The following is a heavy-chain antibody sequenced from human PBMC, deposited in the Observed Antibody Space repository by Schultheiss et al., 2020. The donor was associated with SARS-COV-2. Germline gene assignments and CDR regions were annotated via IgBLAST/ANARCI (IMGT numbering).Heavy chain of an antibody. Sequence: ETLSLTCAISGASISSGNWWSWIRQPPGKGLEWIGEISHIGSTYYNPSLKSRVTISVDTSKNQFSLKLSSVTAADTAVYYCARVAAVTYGMDVWGQGTTVTVSS. CDR1: GASISSGNW. D-gene: IGHD2-21*02. V-gene: IGHV4/OR15-8*01. CDR2: ISHIGST. J-gene: IGHJ6*02. CDR3: ARVAAVTYGMDV.